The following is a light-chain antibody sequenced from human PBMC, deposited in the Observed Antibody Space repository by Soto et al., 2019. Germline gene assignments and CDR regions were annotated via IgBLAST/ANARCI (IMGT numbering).Light chain of an antibody. Sequence: QAVLTQPPSVSVAPGQKVTISCSGSSSNVGNNYVSWYQQLPGTAPKLLIYDNNKRPSGIPDRFSGSKSGTSATLGITGLRTGDEADYYCGTWDNSLTGIIFGGGTQLTVL. CDR2: DNN. CDR3: GTWDNSLTGII. CDR1: SSNVGNNY. V-gene: IGLV1-51*01. J-gene: IGLJ2*01.